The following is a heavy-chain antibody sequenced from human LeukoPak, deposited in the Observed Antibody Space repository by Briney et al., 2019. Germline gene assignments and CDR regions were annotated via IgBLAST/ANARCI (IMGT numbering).Heavy chain of an antibody. CDR1: GFTFSSYA. J-gene: IGHJ4*02. V-gene: IGHV3-23*01. CDR2: ILPGGGDT. D-gene: IGHD6-13*01. CDR3: AKAWPAAGTFDS. Sequence: GGSLRLSCAASGFTFSSYAMTWVRQPPGKGLEWVSTILPGGGDTYYADSVKGRFTISRDTSKNTLYLQMNTLRVEDTAVYYCAKAWPAAGTFDSWGQGSLVTVSS.